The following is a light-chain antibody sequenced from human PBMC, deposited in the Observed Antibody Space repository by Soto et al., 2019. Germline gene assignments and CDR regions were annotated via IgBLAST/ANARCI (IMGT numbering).Light chain of an antibody. V-gene: IGKV4-1*01. Sequence: IVMTQSPESLAVSLGERVTLNCRSSSTVLSTANNKNFLAWYQHKSGQPPKLLIYWSSIRASGVPDRFSGSGSGKDFTLTISSLQPEDVALYFCHQHYSTPTFGQGTRLEIK. CDR2: WSS. CDR3: HQHYSTPT. J-gene: IGKJ5*01. CDR1: STVLSTANNKNF.